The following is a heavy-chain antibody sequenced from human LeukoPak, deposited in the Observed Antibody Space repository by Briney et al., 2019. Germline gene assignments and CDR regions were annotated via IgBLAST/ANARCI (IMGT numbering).Heavy chain of an antibody. CDR3: ARKYYDFWSGHFDY. J-gene: IGHJ4*02. V-gene: IGHV4-34*01. CDR1: GGSFSGYY. CDR2: INHSGST. D-gene: IGHD3-3*01. Sequence: TTSETLSLTCAVYGGSFSGYYWSWIRQPPGKGLEWIGEINHSGSTNYNPSLKSRVTISVDTSKNQFSLKLSSVTAADTAVYYCARKYYDFWSGHFDYWGQGTLVTVSS.